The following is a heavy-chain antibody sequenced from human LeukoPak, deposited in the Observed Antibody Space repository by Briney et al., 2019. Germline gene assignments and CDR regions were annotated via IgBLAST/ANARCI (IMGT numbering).Heavy chain of an antibody. CDR1: GGSINNYY. V-gene: IGHV4-4*07. J-gene: IGHJ4*02. CDR3: ARGGRQQLVNL. D-gene: IGHD6-13*01. Sequence: SETLSLTCTVSGGSINNYYCSWIRQSAGKGLEWIGRIYTSGSTNYNPSLESRVTMSVDTSKNQFSLNLSSVTAADTAVYFCARGGRQQLVNLWGQGTLVTVPS. CDR2: IYTSGST.